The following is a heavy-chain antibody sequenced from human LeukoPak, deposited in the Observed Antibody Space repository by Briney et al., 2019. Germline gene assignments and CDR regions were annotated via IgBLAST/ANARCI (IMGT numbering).Heavy chain of an antibody. J-gene: IGHJ6*03. CDR3: ARDRRTTVTTSYYYYMDV. V-gene: IGHV1-69*05. CDR1: GGALRSYA. D-gene: IGHD4-17*01. CDR2: IIPIFGTA. Sequence: AASVTVYCQAYGGALRSYAISWVRLAPGQGIEWMGGIIPIFGTANYAQKFQGRVTITTDESTSTAYMELSSLRSEDTAVYYCARDRRTTVTTSYYYYMDVWGKGTTVTVSS.